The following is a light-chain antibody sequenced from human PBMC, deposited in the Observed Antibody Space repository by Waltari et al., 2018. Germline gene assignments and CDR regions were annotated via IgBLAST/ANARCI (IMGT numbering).Light chain of an antibody. CDR3: QQPYSYPPGT. J-gene: IGKJ2*02. CDR1: QGISSY. Sequence: AIRITQSPSSLSASTGDRVTITCQASQGISSYLAWYQQKPEKAPKLLIYAASTLQSEVPSRFSCSGSGTDFTLTISCLQSEDCATYFCQQPYSYPPGTFGQGTKLEIK. V-gene: IGKV1-8*01. CDR2: AAS.